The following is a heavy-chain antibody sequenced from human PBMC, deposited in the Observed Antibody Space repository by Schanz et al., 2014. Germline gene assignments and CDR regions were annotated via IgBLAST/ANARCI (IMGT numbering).Heavy chain of an antibody. Sequence: QVQLVQSGAEVKKPGASVKVSCKASGYTFTSHGISWVRQAPGQGLEWMGWISPYNGNTNYAQKVQGRVTMTTDTSTGTAYMELRSLRSDDTAVYYCARDRRRYCSTASCLHDNWFDPWGQGTLXIVSS. CDR2: ISPYNGNT. V-gene: IGHV1-18*01. D-gene: IGHD2-2*01. CDR3: ARDRRRYCSTASCLHDNWFDP. J-gene: IGHJ5*02. CDR1: GYTFTSHG.